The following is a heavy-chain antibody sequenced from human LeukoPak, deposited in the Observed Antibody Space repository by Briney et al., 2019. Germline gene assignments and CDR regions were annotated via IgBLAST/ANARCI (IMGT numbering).Heavy chain of an antibody. CDR1: GYSFTSYW. V-gene: IGHV5-51*01. Sequence: GQSLNSSCKGSGYSFTSYWIGWVRQMPGKGLEWMGIIYPDESDTRYSPSLQGQVAISADKSINTAYLQWSTLKASDTALYYCARLVGRGSFIDFWGQGTLVTVSS. J-gene: IGHJ4*02. CDR3: ARLVGRGSFIDF. D-gene: IGHD1-26*01. CDR2: IYPDESDT.